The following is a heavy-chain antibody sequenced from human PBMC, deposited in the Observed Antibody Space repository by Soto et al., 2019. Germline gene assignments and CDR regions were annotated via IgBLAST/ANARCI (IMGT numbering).Heavy chain of an antibody. CDR3: DVTAAGY. D-gene: IGHD2-21*02. V-gene: IGHV1-8*01. J-gene: IGHJ4*02. Sequence: QVQVVQSKAEVKKPGASVKVSCKTSGYTFTNYDINWVRQAPGQGLEWMGWVSPDHGNAGNAPASQGRTTMTSDTSTSTVYMELNNLSSDDTAVSFCDVTAAGYWGPGTMVTVSS. CDR2: VSPDHGNA. CDR1: GYTFTNYD.